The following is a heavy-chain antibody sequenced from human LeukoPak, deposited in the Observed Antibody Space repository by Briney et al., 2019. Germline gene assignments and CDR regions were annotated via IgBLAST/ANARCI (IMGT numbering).Heavy chain of an antibody. D-gene: IGHD6-19*01. CDR1: GGSFSGHY. Sequence: SETLSLTCAVYGGSFSGHYWSWIRQPQGKGLEWLGSIYYSGSTYYNPSLKSRVTISVDTSKNQFSLKLSSVTAADTAVYYCARHSIAVAGMGNNWFDPWGQGTLVTVSS. V-gene: IGHV4-34*01. J-gene: IGHJ5*02. CDR2: IYYSGST. CDR3: ARHSIAVAGMGNNWFDP.